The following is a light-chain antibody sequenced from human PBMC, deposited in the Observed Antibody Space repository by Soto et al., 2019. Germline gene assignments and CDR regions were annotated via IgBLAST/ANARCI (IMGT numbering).Light chain of an antibody. V-gene: IGKV3-20*01. J-gene: IGKJ1*01. CDR2: GAS. CDR1: QSVSSSY. CDR3: QQYNNWQT. Sequence: EIVLTQSPGTLSLSPGERATLSCRASQSVSSSYLAWYQQKPGQAPRLLIYGASGRATGIPDRFSGSGSGTDFTLTISKLEPEDFAVYYCQQYNNWQTFGQGTKVEIK.